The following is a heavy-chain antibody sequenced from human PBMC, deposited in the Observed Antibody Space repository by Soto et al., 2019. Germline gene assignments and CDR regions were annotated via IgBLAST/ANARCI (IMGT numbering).Heavy chain of an antibody. CDR3: ARDGPDYSNYGFDP. CDR2: TYYRSKWYN. D-gene: IGHD4-4*01. V-gene: IGHV6-1*01. J-gene: IGHJ5*02. Sequence: SETLSLTCAISGDTVSSNSAAWNWIRQSPSRGLEWLGRTYYRSKWYNDYAISVKSRITINPDTSKNQFSLQLNSVTPEDTAVYYCARDGPDYSNYGFDPWGQGTLVTVSS. CDR1: GDTVSSNSAA.